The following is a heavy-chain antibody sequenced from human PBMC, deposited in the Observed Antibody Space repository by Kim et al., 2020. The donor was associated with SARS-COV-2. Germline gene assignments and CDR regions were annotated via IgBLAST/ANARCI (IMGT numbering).Heavy chain of an antibody. V-gene: IGHV4-31*03. D-gene: IGHD2-21*02. CDR3: AREVIVVVTAIGYFDY. CDR1: GGSISSGGYY. CDR2: IYYSGST. J-gene: IGHJ4*02. Sequence: SETLSLTCTVSGGSISSGGYYWSWIRQHPGKGLEWIGYIYYSGSTYYNPSLKSRVTISVDTSKNQFSLKLSSVTAADTAVYYCAREVIVVVTAIGYFDYWGQGTLVTVSS.